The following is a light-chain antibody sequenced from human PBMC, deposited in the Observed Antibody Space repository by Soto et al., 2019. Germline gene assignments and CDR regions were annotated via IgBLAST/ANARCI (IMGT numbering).Light chain of an antibody. CDR1: QGIRNE. J-gene: IGKJ4*01. V-gene: IGKV1-17*01. CDR3: LQHNSYPHT. Sequence: DIQMTQSPSSLSASVGDRVTITCRASQGIRNELGWYQQKPGKAPKRLIYAASSLQSGVPSRFSGRGYGTEFTLTISSLQPEDFATYYCLQHNSYPHTFGGGTKVEIK. CDR2: AAS.